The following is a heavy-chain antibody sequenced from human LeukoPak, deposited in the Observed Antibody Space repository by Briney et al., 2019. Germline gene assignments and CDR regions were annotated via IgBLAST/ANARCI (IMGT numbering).Heavy chain of an antibody. D-gene: IGHD1-1*01. J-gene: IGHJ4*02. CDR1: GFSFSGHW. Sequence: GGSLRLSCTASGFSFSGHWMRWARQLPGKGLVWVSRISPTGSTTSYADSVKGRFTVSRDNAKNTLYLQVNNLRAEDTAVYYCARGPNGNWSGLDFWGQGTLLTVSS. CDR3: ARGPNGNWSGLDF. CDR2: ISPTGSTT. V-gene: IGHV3-74*01.